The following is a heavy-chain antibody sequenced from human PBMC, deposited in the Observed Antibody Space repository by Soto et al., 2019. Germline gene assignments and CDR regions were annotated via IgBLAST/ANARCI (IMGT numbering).Heavy chain of an antibody. CDR1: GYTFTSYA. Sequence: ASVQASCKASGYTFTSYAMHWVHQAPGQRLEWMEWINAGNGNTKYSQKFQGRVTITRDTSASTAYMELSSLRSEDTAVYYCARDAGEVDIVASFRRRQWHVMDYWGQGTLVTASS. CDR3: ARDAGEVDIVASFRRRQWHVMDY. V-gene: IGHV1-3*01. CDR2: INAGNGNT. D-gene: IGHD5-12*01. J-gene: IGHJ4*02.